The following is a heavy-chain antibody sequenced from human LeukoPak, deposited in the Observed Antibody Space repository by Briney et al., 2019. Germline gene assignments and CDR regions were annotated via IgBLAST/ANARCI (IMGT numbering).Heavy chain of an antibody. CDR1: GYTFTSYG. D-gene: IGHD6-13*01. CDR3: ARGPAAGSGGPTKP. J-gene: IGHJ4*02. V-gene: IGHV1-18*01. CDR2: ISAYNGNT. Sequence: EASVKVSCKASGYTFTSYGISWVRQAPGQGLEWMGWISAYNGNTNYAQKLQGRVTMTTDTSTSTAYMELRSPRSDDTAVYYCARGPAAGSGGPTKPWGQGTLVTVSS.